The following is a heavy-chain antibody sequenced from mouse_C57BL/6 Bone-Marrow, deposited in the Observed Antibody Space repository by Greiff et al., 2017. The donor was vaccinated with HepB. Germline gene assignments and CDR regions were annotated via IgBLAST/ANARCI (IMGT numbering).Heavy chain of an antibody. Sequence: EVHLVESGGGLVQPGGSLSLSCAASGFTFTDYYMSWVRQPPGKALEWLGFIRNKANGYTTEYSASVKGRFTISRDNSQSILYLQMNALRAEDSATYYCARSPHYSNVFDYWGQGTTLTVSS. CDR1: GFTFTDYY. J-gene: IGHJ2*01. D-gene: IGHD2-5*01. CDR3: ARSPHYSNVFDY. CDR2: IRNKANGYTT. V-gene: IGHV7-3*01.